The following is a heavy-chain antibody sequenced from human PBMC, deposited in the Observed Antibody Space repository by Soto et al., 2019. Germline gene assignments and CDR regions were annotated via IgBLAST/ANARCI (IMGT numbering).Heavy chain of an antibody. CDR2: IYYSGSA. Sequence: SETLSLTCTVSGGSISSSSSYYWGWIRQPPGKGLEWIGSIYYSGSAYYNPSLKTRVTTSVDTSKNQFSLKLSSVAAADTAVYYCARWWFGELAFDYWVQGALVTVSS. D-gene: IGHD3-10*01. V-gene: IGHV4-39*01. J-gene: IGHJ4*02. CDR3: ARWWFGELAFDY. CDR1: GGSISSSSSYY.